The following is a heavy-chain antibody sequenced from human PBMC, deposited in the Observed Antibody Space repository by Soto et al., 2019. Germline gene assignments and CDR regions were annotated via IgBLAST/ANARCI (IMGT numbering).Heavy chain of an antibody. CDR3: THSRYSISWYPNWFDP. CDR2: IYWDDDK. J-gene: IGHJ5*02. V-gene: IGHV2-5*02. CDR1: GFSLSTSGVG. Sequence: QITLKESGPTLVKPTQTLTLTCTFSGFSLSTSGVGVGWIRQPPGKALEWLALIYWDDDKRYSSSLKSRLPITKDTSKNQVVLTMTSMDPVDTATYYCTHSRYSISWYPNWFDPWGQGTLVTVSS. D-gene: IGHD6-13*01.